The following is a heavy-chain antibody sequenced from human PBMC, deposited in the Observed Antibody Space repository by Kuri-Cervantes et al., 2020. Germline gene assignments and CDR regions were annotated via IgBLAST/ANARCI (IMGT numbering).Heavy chain of an antibody. CDR1: GFTFSSYA. D-gene: IGHD4-17*01. J-gene: IGHJ6*02. CDR2: ISYDGSNK. Sequence: GESLKISCAASGFTFSSYAMHWVRQAPGKGLEWVAVISYDGSNKYYADSVKGRFTISRDNSKNTLYLQMNSLRAEDTAVYYCARDAGTVTKNYYYYGMDVWGQGTTVTVSS. V-gene: IGHV3-30*01. CDR3: ARDAGTVTKNYYYYGMDV.